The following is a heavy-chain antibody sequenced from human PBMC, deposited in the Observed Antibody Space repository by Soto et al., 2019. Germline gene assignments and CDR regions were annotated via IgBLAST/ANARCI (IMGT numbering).Heavy chain of an antibody. CDR2: IYYSGST. CDR3: ARHDYGGFGL. D-gene: IGHD4-17*01. J-gene: IGHJ4*02. CDR1: GGSIGRSSYY. Sequence: PSETLSLTCTVSGGSIGRSSYYWGWIRQPPGKGLEWIGSIYYSGSTYYNPSLKSRVTFSVDTSKNQFSLKLSSVTAADTAVYYCARHDYGGFGLWGQGTLVTVS. V-gene: IGHV4-39*01.